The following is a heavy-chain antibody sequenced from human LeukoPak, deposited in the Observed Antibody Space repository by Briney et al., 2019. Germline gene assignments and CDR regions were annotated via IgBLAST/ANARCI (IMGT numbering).Heavy chain of an antibody. CDR2: ISGSGGST. Sequence: TGGSLRLSCAASGFTFSSYAMSWVRQAPGKGLEWVSAISGSGGSTYYADSVKGRFTISRDNSKNTLYLQMNSLRAEDTAVYYCAKAPSVVVVAAIFYWGQGTLVTVSS. J-gene: IGHJ4*02. CDR1: GFTFSSYA. V-gene: IGHV3-23*01. CDR3: AKAPSVVVVAAIFY. D-gene: IGHD2-15*01.